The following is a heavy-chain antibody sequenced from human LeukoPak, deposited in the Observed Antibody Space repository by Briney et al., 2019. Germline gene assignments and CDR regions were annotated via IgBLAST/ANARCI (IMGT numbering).Heavy chain of an antibody. CDR1: GYTFTSCG. J-gene: IGHJ5*02. V-gene: IGHV1-18*01. Sequence: ASVKVSCKASGYTFTSCGISWVRQAPGQGLEWMGWISAYNGNTNYAQKLQGRVTMTTDTSTSTAYMELRSLRSDDTAVYYCARVGVSSIAARPDWFDPWGQGTLVAVSS. CDR2: ISAYNGNT. D-gene: IGHD6-6*01. CDR3: ARVGVSSIAARPDWFDP.